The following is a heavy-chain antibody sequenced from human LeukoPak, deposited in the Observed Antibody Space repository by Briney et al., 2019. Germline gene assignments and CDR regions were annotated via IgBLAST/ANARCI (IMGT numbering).Heavy chain of an antibody. D-gene: IGHD2/OR15-2a*01. Sequence: PGGSLRLSCAASGFSLSIYGVNWVRQAPGKGLEWVSFIFSSSTYIYYTDSVKGRFTISRDNAKNSLYLQMNSLRAEDTAVYYCARDFYDGFALDYWGQGTLVTVSS. CDR1: GFSLSIYG. J-gene: IGHJ4*02. V-gene: IGHV3-21*01. CDR2: IFSSSTYI. CDR3: ARDFYDGFALDY.